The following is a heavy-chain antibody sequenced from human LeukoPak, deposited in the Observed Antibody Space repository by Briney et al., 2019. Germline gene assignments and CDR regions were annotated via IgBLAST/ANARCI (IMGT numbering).Heavy chain of an antibody. CDR2: ISAYNGNI. D-gene: IGHD2-2*01. J-gene: IGHJ5*02. CDR1: GYTFTSYG. Sequence: EASVKVSCKASGYTFTSYGISWVRQAPGQGLEWMGWISAYNGNINYAQKLQGRVTMTTDTSTSTAYMELRSLRSDDTAVYYCARDLVKRCSSTSCYWANNWFDPWGQGTLVTVSS. CDR3: ARDLVKRCSSTSCYWANNWFDP. V-gene: IGHV1-18*01.